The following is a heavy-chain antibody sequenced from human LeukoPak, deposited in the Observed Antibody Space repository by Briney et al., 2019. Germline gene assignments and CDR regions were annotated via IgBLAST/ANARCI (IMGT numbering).Heavy chain of an antibody. D-gene: IGHD5-24*01. J-gene: IGHJ6*03. Sequence: PSETLSLTCTVSGGSVTSGSYYWGWIRQPPGNGLEWIGNMFYSGNTYYNPSLKSRVTMSVDTSKNQFSLKLSSVTAADTAVYYCARMATSGPVFYYYYYMDVWGKGATVTVS. CDR1: GGSVTSGSYY. CDR2: MFYSGNT. CDR3: ARMATSGPVFYYYYYMDV. V-gene: IGHV4-39*01.